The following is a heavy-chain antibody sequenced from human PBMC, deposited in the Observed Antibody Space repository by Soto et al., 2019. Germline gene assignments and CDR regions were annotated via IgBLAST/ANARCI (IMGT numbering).Heavy chain of an antibody. CDR3: ARDKFAGWFHTPGYYGMDV. CDR2: IWYDGSNK. CDR1: GFTFSSYG. D-gene: IGHD2-15*01. V-gene: IGHV3-33*01. J-gene: IGHJ6*02. Sequence: QVQLVESGGGVVQPGRSLRLSCAASGFTFSSYGMHWVRQAPGKGLEWVAVIWYDGSNKYYADSVKGRFTISRDNSKNTLYLQMNSLRAEDTAVYYCARDKFAGWFHTPGYYGMDVWGQGTTVTVSS.